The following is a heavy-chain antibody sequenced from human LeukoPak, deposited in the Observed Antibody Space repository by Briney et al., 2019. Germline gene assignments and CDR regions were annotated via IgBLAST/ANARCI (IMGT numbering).Heavy chain of an antibody. CDR1: GFTVSSNY. V-gene: IGHV3-66*01. CDR2: IYSGGST. J-gene: IGHJ6*02. D-gene: IGHD5-18*01. CDR3: ARCRYSYGFHYGMDV. Sequence: GGSLRLSCPASGFTVSSNYMSWVRQAPGKGLEWVSVIYSGGSTYYADSVKGRFTISRDNSKNTLYLQMDSLRAEDTAVYYCARCRYSYGFHYGMDVWGQGTTVTVSS.